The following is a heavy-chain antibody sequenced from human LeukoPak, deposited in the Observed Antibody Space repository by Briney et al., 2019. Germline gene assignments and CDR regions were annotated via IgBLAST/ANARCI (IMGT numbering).Heavy chain of an antibody. CDR1: GFTFSSYA. V-gene: IGHV3-23*01. J-gene: IGHJ6*03. D-gene: IGHD1-14*01. Sequence: PGGSLRLSCAASGFTFSSYAMSWVRQAPGKGLEWVSAISGSGGSTYYADSVKGWFTISRDNSKDTLYLQMNSLRAEDTAVYYCAKSLWSNNYYYYYYMDVWGKGTTVTVSS. CDR3: AKSLWSNNYYYYYYMDV. CDR2: ISGSGGST.